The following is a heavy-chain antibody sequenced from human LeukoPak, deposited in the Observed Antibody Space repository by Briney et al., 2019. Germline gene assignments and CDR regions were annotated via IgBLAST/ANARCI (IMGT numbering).Heavy chain of an antibody. CDR2: INHSGST. Sequence: SETLSLTCAVYGGSFSEYYWSWIYQPPGKGLEWIGEINHSGSTNYNPSLTSRVTISVDTSKKQFSLKLSSVTAADTAVYYCAISTPGGNGDYWGQGTLVTVSS. CDR3: AISTPGGNGDY. J-gene: IGHJ4*02. V-gene: IGHV4-34*01. CDR1: GGSFSEYY. D-gene: IGHD4-23*01.